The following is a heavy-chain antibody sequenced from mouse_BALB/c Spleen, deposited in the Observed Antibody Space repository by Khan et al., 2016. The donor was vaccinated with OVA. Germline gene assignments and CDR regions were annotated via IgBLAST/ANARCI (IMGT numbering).Heavy chain of an antibody. J-gene: IGHJ4*01. CDR2: IYPGNVNT. V-gene: IGHV1S56*01. D-gene: IGHD2-2*01. Sequence: QGQLQQVGPELVKPGASVRASCKTSGYTFTNYYIHWVRQRPGQGLEWIGWIYPGNVNTKYNEKFKGKATLTADKSSTTAYMQLSSLTSDDSAVYFCARAGYSRRIYTMDYWVLGTSVTVSS. CDR3: ARAGYSRRIYTMDY. CDR1: GYTFTNYY.